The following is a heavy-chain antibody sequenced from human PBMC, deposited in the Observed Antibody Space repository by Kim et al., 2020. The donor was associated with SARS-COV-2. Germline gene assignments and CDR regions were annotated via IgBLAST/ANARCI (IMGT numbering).Heavy chain of an antibody. J-gene: IGHJ4*02. CDR3: TRDRSLRFLATGDFDY. V-gene: IGHV3-49*04. CDR2: IRSKAYGGTT. CDR1: GFTFGDYA. D-gene: IGHD3-3*01. Sequence: GGSLRLSCTASGFTFGDYAMSWVRQAPGKGLEWVGFIRSKAYGGTTEYAASVKGRFTISRDDSKSIAYLQMNSLKTEDTAVYYCTRDRSLRFLATGDFDYWGQGTLVTVSS.